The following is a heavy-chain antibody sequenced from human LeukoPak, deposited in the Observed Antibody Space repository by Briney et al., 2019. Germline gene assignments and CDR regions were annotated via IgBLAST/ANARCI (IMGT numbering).Heavy chain of an antibody. CDR2: TYYRSKWYN. Sequence: SQTLSLTCAISGDSVSSNSAAWNWSRQSPSRGLEWLGRTYYRSKWYNDDAGYVKSRITINPDTFKNHFPLQLNSVPPEDPAVYYRAGGYSGYDNNWFAPWGQGTLVTVSS. V-gene: IGHV6-1*01. CDR3: AGGYSGYDNNWFAP. J-gene: IGHJ5*02. CDR1: GDSVSSNSAA. D-gene: IGHD5-12*01.